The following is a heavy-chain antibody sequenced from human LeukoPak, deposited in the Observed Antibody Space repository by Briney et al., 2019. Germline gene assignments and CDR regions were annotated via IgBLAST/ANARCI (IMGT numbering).Heavy chain of an antibody. V-gene: IGHV4-4*09. J-gene: IGHJ3*02. CDR1: GGSISSYY. CDR3: ARVLAYYNSSGDSDAFDI. CDR2: IYTSGST. D-gene: IGHD3-22*01. Sequence: SETLSLICTVSGGSISSYYWSWIRQPPGKGLEWIGYIYTSGSTNYNPSLKSRVTISVDTSKNQFSLKLSSVTAADTAVYYCARVLAYYNSSGDSDAFDIWGQGTMVTVSS.